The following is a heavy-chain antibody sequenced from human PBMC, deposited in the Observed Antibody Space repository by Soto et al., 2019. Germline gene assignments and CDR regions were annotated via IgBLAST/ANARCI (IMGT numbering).Heavy chain of an antibody. CDR2: INHSGST. V-gene: IGHV4-34*01. J-gene: IGHJ4*02. Sequence: SETLSLTCAVYGGSFSGYYWSWIRQPPGKGLEWIGEINHSGSTNYNPSLKRRVTISVDTSKNQFSLKLSSVTAADTAVYYCARAYSYGSIDYWGQGTLVTVSS. CDR1: GGSFSGYY. CDR3: ARAYSYGSIDY. D-gene: IGHD5-18*01.